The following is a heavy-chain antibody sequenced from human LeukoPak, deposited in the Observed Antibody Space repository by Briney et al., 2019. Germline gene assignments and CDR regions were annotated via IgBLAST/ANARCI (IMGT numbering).Heavy chain of an antibody. CDR1: GFTFSSYA. J-gene: IGHJ4*02. Sequence: GGSLRLSCAASGFTFSSYAMSWVRQAPGKGLEWVSAISGSGGSTYYADSVKGRFTISRDNSKNTLYLQMNSLRAEDTAVYYCAKHLAYYYDSSGLGYWGQGTLVTVSS. D-gene: IGHD3-22*01. CDR2: ISGSGGST. V-gene: IGHV3-23*01. CDR3: AKHLAYYYDSSGLGY.